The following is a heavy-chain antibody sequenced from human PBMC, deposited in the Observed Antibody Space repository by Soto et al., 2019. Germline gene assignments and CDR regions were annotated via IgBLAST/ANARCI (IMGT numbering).Heavy chain of an antibody. CDR1: GFTFSSYS. J-gene: IGHJ6*02. Sequence: GGSLRLSCAASGFTFSSYSMNWVRQAPGKGLEWVSSISSTSSYIYYADSLKGRFTISRDNAKNSLYLQMNSLRAGDTAVYYCARDLVVVGSMDVWGQGTTVTVSS. CDR3: ARDLVVVGSMDV. D-gene: IGHD2-15*01. CDR2: ISSTSSYI. V-gene: IGHV3-21*01.